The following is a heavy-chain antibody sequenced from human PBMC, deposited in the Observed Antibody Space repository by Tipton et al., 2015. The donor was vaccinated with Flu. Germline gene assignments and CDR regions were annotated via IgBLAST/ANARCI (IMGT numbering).Heavy chain of an antibody. Sequence: TLSLTCTVSGGSISSYYWSWIRQRPGKGLEWIGYIYYSGLSLYNPSLKSRLTISVDKSKNQFSLRLNSVTAADTAVYYCAKGLDPWGQGTLVTVSS. CDR3: AKGLDP. V-gene: IGHV4-59*06. CDR2: IYYSGLS. CDR1: GGSISSYY. J-gene: IGHJ5*02.